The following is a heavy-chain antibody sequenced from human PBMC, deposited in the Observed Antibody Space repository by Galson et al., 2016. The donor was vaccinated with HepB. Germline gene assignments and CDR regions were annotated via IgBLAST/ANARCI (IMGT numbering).Heavy chain of an antibody. CDR1: GYSVSSNSAA. CDR2: TYYRSNWHY. J-gene: IGHJ4*02. Sequence: CAISGYSVSSNSAAWNWIRQSPSRGLEWLGRTYYRSNWHYDYAVSVKGRITINPDTSKNQFSLQLNSMTPEDTAVYYCARVSLVTANIWTWSAVEYWGQGALVTVSS. D-gene: IGHD1-20*01. CDR3: ARVSLVTANIWTWSAVEY. V-gene: IGHV6-1*01.